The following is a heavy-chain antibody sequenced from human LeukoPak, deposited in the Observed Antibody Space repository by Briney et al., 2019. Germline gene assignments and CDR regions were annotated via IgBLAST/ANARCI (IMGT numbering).Heavy chain of an antibody. CDR3: ARVFRGAVTSNWFHP. V-gene: IGHV4-59*01. Sequence: LETLSLTCTVSGGSINGYYWTWIRQPPGKGLEWIGYISDSGSTNYNPSLKSRVTMSVDSSNTEFSLRLNSVTAADTAVYYCARVFRGAVTSNWFHPWGQGTLVTVSS. D-gene: IGHD4-17*01. J-gene: IGHJ5*02. CDR2: ISDSGST. CDR1: GGSINGYY.